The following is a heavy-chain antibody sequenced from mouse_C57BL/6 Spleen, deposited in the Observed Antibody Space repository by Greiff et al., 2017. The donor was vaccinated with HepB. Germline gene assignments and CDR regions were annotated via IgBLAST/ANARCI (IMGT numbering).Heavy chain of an antibody. D-gene: IGHD4-1*01. V-gene: IGHV1-72*01. CDR2: IDPKSGGT. J-gene: IGHJ2*01. Sequence: QVQLQQPGAELVKPGASVKLSCKASGYTFTSYWMHWVKQRPGRGLEWIGRIDPKSGGTKYNEKFKSKATLTVDKPSSTAYMQLSSLTSEDSAVYYCARQGAQTGTEDYWGQGTTLTVSS. CDR3: ARQGAQTGTEDY. CDR1: GYTFTSYW.